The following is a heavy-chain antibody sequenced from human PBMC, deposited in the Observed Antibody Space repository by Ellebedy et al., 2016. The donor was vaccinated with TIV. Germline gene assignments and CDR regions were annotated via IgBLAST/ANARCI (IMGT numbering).Heavy chain of an antibody. CDR3: AKDRGATVVTDQNWFDP. V-gene: IGHV3-30*18. Sequence: GGSLRLSXAASGFTFSSYGMHWVRQAPGKGLEWVAVISYDGSNKYYADSVKGRFTISRDNSKNTLYLQMNSLRAEDTAVYYCAKDRGATVVTDQNWFDPWGQGTLVTVSS. D-gene: IGHD4-23*01. CDR1: GFTFSSYG. CDR2: ISYDGSNK. J-gene: IGHJ5*02.